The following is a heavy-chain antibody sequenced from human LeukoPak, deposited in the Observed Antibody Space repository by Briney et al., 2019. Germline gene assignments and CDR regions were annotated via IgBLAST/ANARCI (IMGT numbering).Heavy chain of an antibody. CDR1: GFTFSSYA. Sequence: GGSLRLSCAASGFTFSSYAMHWVRQAPGKGLEWVAVISYDGSNKYYADSVKGRFTISRDNSKNTLYLQMNSPRAEDTAVYYCARGYYYDKSREYYFDYWGQGTLVTVSS. J-gene: IGHJ4*02. CDR3: ARGYYYDKSREYYFDY. CDR2: ISYDGSNK. V-gene: IGHV3-30*04. D-gene: IGHD3-22*01.